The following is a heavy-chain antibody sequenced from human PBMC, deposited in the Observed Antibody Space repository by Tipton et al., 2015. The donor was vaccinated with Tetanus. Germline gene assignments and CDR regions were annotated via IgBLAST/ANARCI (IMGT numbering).Heavy chain of an antibody. D-gene: IGHD3-22*01. Sequence: QLVQSGPEVKKPGASVKLSCKASGYTFTSYYMHWVRQAPGQGLEWMGIMHPGGGSTTYAQKFRGRVTMTRDTSTSTVYMELSSLRSEDTAVYYCARDPRYDSSGYSFNYWGQGTLVTVSS. CDR2: MHPGGGST. J-gene: IGHJ4*02. CDR3: ARDPRYDSSGYSFNY. CDR1: GYTFTSYY. V-gene: IGHV1-46*01.